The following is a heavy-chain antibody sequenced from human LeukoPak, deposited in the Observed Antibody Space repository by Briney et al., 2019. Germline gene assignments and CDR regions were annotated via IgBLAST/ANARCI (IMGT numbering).Heavy chain of an antibody. D-gene: IGHD4/OR15-4a*01. J-gene: IGHJ4*02. CDR2: IYYSGST. Sequence: SETLSLTCTVSGGSISSYYWSWIRQPPGKGLEWIGYIYYSGSTNYNPSLKSRVTISVDTSKNQFSLKLSSVTAADTAVYYCAREGRLWSPLDYWGQGTLVTVSS. V-gene: IGHV4-59*01. CDR1: GGSISSYY. CDR3: AREGRLWSPLDY.